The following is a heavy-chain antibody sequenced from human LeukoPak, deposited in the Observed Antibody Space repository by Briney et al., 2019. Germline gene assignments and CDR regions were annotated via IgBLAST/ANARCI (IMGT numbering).Heavy chain of an antibody. Sequence: ASVKVSWKASGGTFTKYVISWVREAPGQGLEWMGRFIPVHDTANYAHKFQGRVILTADKSTSTAYMELTSLRSEDTAVYCAMLGVIPDWGQGTLITVSS. V-gene: IGHV1-69*10. CDR1: GGTFTKYV. D-gene: IGHD2-2*01. CDR2: FIPVHDTA. CDR3: MLGVIPD. J-gene: IGHJ1*01.